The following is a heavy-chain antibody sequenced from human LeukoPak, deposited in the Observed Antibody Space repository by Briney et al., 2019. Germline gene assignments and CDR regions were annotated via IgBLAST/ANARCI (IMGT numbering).Heavy chain of an antibody. Sequence: GGSLRLSCAASGLTFSSSALSWVRQAPGKGLQWVSSISGNGLQIRYADSVKDRFTVSRDNSKNTLFLQMDSLRAEDTAVYYCARDQYYDSSGYFDYWGQGTLVTVSS. CDR1: GLTFSSSA. D-gene: IGHD3-22*01. CDR3: ARDQYYDSSGYFDY. CDR2: ISGNGLQI. J-gene: IGHJ4*02. V-gene: IGHV3-23*01.